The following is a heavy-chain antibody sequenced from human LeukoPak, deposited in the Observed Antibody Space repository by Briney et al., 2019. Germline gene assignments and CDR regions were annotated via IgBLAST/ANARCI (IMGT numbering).Heavy chain of an antibody. CDR3: ARDYGDYSLLY. Sequence: PLETLSLTCTVSGGSISSSSYYWGWIRQPPGKGLEWIGSVYYSGRTYDNPSLKSRVTISVDTSKNQFSLKLSSVTAADTAVYYCARDYGDYSLLYWGQGTLVTVSS. D-gene: IGHD4-17*01. CDR1: GGSISSSSYY. CDR2: VYYSGRT. V-gene: IGHV4-39*07. J-gene: IGHJ4*02.